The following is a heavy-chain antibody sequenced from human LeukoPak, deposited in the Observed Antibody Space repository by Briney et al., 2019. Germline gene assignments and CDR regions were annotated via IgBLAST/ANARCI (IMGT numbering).Heavy chain of an antibody. Sequence: PGGSLRLSCAPSGFIFSDYNMSWVRQAPGKGLEWVSSISSSATYIYYADSVKGRFTISRDNTENSLYLQINSLRAEDTAVYYCARGNYMRYYDFWSGLWYFDSWGQGTLVTVSS. CDR2: ISSSATYI. V-gene: IGHV3-21*01. D-gene: IGHD3-3*01. J-gene: IGHJ4*02. CDR3: ARGNYMRYYDFWSGLWYFDS. CDR1: GFIFSDYN.